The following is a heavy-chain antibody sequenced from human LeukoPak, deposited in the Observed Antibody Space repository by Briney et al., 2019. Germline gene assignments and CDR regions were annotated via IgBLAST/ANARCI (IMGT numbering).Heavy chain of an antibody. CDR2: ISSSGSTI. CDR3: ARGSICGGDCYSYFDN. Sequence: GGSLRLSCAASGFTFSTYAIHWVRQAPGKGLEWVSYISSSGSTIYYADSVKGRFTISRDNAKNSLYLQMNSLRAEDTAVYYCARGSICGGDCYSYFDNWGQGTLVTVSS. J-gene: IGHJ4*02. D-gene: IGHD2-21*02. CDR1: GFTFSTYA. V-gene: IGHV3-48*03.